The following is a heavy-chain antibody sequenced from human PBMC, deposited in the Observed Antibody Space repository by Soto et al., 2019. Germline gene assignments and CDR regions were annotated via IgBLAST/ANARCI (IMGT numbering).Heavy chain of an antibody. CDR1: GYSISSSGYY. CDR3: ARQGAGYYVHVTWLDP. D-gene: IGHD3-10*02. Sequence: QLQLQESGPGLVKPSETLSLTCTVSGYSISSSGYYWGWIRHPPGKGLEWIGSTYYSGSTYYNPSIKGRGTISVEMAKNQFHLKLSPVNAADTAVYYCARQGAGYYVHVTWLDPCGQGTLVTVSS. V-gene: IGHV4-39*01. CDR2: TYYSGST. J-gene: IGHJ5*02.